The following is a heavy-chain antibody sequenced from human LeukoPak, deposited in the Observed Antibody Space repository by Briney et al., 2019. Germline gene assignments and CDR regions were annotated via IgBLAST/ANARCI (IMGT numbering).Heavy chain of an antibody. Sequence: SETLSLTCAVYGGSFSGYYWSWIRQPPGKGLEWIGEINHSGSTNYNPSLKSRVTISVDTSKNQFSLKLSSVTAADTAVYYCARGAGGLAGRWGQGTLVTVSS. J-gene: IGHJ4*02. CDR2: INHSGST. CDR1: GGSFSGYY. V-gene: IGHV4-34*01. CDR3: ARGAGGLAGR. D-gene: IGHD2-15*01.